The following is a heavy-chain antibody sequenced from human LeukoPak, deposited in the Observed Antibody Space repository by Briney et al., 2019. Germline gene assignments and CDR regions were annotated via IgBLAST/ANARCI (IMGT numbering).Heavy chain of an antibody. CDR3: ARRIPTNLPANYYGSGRGPFDI. J-gene: IGHJ3*02. D-gene: IGHD3-10*01. Sequence: GASVKVSCKASGYTFTSYGISWVRQAPGQGLEWMGWISAYNGNTNYAQKLQGRVTMTTDTSTSTAYMELRSLRSDDTAVYYCARRIPTNLPANYYGSGRGPFDIWGQGTMVTVSS. V-gene: IGHV1-18*01. CDR2: ISAYNGNT. CDR1: GYTFTSYG.